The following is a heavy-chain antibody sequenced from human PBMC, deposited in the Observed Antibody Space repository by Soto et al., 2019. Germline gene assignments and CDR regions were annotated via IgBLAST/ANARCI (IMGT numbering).Heavy chain of an antibody. CDR3: ASPLLPTSGTHYYGRDV. CDR1: GYTFTGYY. CDR2: VNPNSGGT. V-gene: IGHV1-2*02. D-gene: IGHD1-1*01. J-gene: IGHJ6*02. Sequence: ASVKVSCKASGYTFTGYYMHWVRQAPGQGLEWMGWVNPNSGGTHYAQKFQGRVTMTRDTSISTAYMELSRLRSDETAVYYCASPLLPTSGTHYYGRDVWGQGTTVTVSS.